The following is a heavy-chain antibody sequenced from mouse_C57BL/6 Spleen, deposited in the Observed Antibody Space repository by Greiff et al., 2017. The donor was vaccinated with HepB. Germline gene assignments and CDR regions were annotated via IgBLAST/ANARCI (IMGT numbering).Heavy chain of an antibody. J-gene: IGHJ3*01. D-gene: IGHD2-5*01. CDR1: GYTFTDYE. Sequence: VQLQQSGAELVRPGASVTLSCKASGYTFTDYEMHWVKQTPVHGLEWIGAIDPETGGTAYNQKFKGKAILTADKSSSTAYMELRSLTSEDSAVYYCTRSGSNYVFAYWGKGTLVTVSA. V-gene: IGHV1-15*01. CDR3: TRSGSNYVFAY. CDR2: IDPETGGT.